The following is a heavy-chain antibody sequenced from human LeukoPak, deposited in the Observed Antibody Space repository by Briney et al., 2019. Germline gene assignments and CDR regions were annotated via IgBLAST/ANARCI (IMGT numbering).Heavy chain of an antibody. V-gene: IGHV1-18*01. D-gene: IGHD1-1*01. CDR1: GYTFTSYG. CDR3: ARGGLGTAYYYGMDV. Sequence: GASVKVSCKASGYTFTSYGISWVRQAPGQGLEWMGWISAYNGNTDYAQKLQGRVTMTTDTSTSTAYMELRSLRSDDTAVYYCARGGLGTAYYYGMDVWGQGTAVTVSS. J-gene: IGHJ6*02. CDR2: ISAYNGNT.